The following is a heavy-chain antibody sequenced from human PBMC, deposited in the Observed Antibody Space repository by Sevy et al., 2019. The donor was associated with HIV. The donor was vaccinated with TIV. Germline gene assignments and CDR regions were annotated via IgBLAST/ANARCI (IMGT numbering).Heavy chain of an antibody. Sequence: GGSLRLSCAASGFTFSSYAMHWVRQAPGKGLQWVAVISYDGSNKYYADSVKGRFTISRDNSKNTLYLQMNSLRAEDTAVYYCARDFAAAGTYYFDYWGQRTLVTVSS. V-gene: IGHV3-30-3*01. CDR2: ISYDGSNK. J-gene: IGHJ4*02. CDR1: GFTFSSYA. CDR3: ARDFAAAGTYYFDY. D-gene: IGHD6-13*01.